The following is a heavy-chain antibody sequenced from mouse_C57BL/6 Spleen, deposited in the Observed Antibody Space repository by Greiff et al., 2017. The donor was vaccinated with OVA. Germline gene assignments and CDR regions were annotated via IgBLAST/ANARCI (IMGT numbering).Heavy chain of an antibody. CDR3: ARRYDYDVYYAMDY. Sequence: EVKLMESGGGLVKPGGSLKLSCAASGFTFSDYGMHWVRQAPEKGLEWVAYISSGSSTIYYADTVKGRFTISRDNAKNTLFLQMTSLRSEDTAMYYCARRYDYDVYYAMDYWGQGTSVTVSS. CDR2: ISSGSSTI. D-gene: IGHD2-4*01. V-gene: IGHV5-17*01. J-gene: IGHJ4*01. CDR1: GFTFSDYG.